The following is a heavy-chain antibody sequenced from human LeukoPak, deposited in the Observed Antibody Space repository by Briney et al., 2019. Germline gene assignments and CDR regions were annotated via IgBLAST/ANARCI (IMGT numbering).Heavy chain of an antibody. J-gene: IGHJ4*02. D-gene: IGHD3-10*01. CDR1: GFTSTSYA. Sequence: GRSLRLSCAASGFTSTSYAMHWVRQAPGKGLEWVAVISYDGSNKYYADSVKGRFTISRDNSENTLYLQMNSLRAEDTAVYYCARALGGFGEHYFDYWGQGTLVTVSS. CDR3: ARALGGFGEHYFDY. CDR2: ISYDGSNK. V-gene: IGHV3-30-3*01.